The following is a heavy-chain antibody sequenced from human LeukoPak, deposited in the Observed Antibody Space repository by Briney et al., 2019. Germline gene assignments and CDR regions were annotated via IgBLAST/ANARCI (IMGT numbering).Heavy chain of an antibody. D-gene: IGHD4-17*01. V-gene: IGHV3-23*01. CDR2: ISSSGGNT. CDR1: GFTFWNSA. CDR3: AKVKYDHGDPMGWFDP. J-gene: IGHJ5*02. Sequence: GGSLRLSCAASGFTFWNSAITWVRQAPGKGLEWVSHISSSGGNTYYADSVKGRFTISRDNSNNTLYLQMNSLRGEDTAVYYCAKVKYDHGDPMGWFDPWGRGTLVTVSS.